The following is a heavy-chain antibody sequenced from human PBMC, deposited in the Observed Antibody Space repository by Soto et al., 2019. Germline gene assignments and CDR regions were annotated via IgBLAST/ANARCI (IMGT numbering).Heavy chain of an antibody. CDR1: GFTFGDDA. CDR2: IRSKAYGGTT. J-gene: IGHJ6*02. Sequence: PGGSLRLSCTASGFTFGDDAMSWFRQAPGKGLEWVGFIRSKAYGGTTEYAASVKGRFTISRDDSKSIAYLQMNSLKTEDTAVYYCTRDVEVRGVIITVDYYYGMDVWGQGTTVTVSS. CDR3: TRDVEVRGVIITVDYYYGMDV. V-gene: IGHV3-49*03. D-gene: IGHD3-10*01.